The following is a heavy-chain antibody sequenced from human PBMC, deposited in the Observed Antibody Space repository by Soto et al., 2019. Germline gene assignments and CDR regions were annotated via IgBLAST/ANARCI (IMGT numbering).Heavy chain of an antibody. D-gene: IGHD6-6*01. CDR3: AHRRPYSNSPEYFFDY. CDR2: IYWDDDK. Sequence: QITLKESGPTLVKPTQTLTLTCTFSGFSLSTSGVDVGWIRQPPGKALEWLALIYWDDDKRYMPSLKSRLTITKGTSRNQVVLTMTNMDPLDTATYYCAHRRPYSNSPEYFFDYWGQGTLVTVSS. CDR1: GFSLSTSGVD. V-gene: IGHV2-5*02. J-gene: IGHJ4*02.